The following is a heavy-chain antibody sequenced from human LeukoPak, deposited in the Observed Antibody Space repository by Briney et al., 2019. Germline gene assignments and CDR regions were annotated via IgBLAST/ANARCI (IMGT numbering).Heavy chain of an antibody. Sequence: PSETLSLTCAVSGGSISSSNWWSWVRQPPGKGLEWIGEIYHSGSTNYNPSLKSRVTISVDKSKNQFSLKLSSVTAADTAVYYCARDYYDSSGYYYYYYYGMDVWGRGTTVTVSS. CDR2: IYHSGST. D-gene: IGHD3-22*01. V-gene: IGHV4-4*02. J-gene: IGHJ6*02. CDR1: GGSISSSNW. CDR3: ARDYYDSSGYYYYYYYGMDV.